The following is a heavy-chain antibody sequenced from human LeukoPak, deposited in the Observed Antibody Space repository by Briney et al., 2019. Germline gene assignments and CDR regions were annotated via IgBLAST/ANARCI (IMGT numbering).Heavy chain of an antibody. J-gene: IGHJ5*02. V-gene: IGHV4-59*12. D-gene: IGHD3-3*02. Sequence: SETLSLTCTVSGDSISSYHWSWIRQPPGKGLEWIGYIYHSGSTYYNPSLKSRVTISVDRSKNQFSLKLSSVTAADTAVYYCAGVLAGGNWFDPWGQGTLVTVSS. CDR3: AGVLAGGNWFDP. CDR2: IYHSGST. CDR1: GDSISSYH.